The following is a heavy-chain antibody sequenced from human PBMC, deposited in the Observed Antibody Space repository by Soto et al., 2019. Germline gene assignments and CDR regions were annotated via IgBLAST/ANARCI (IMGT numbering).Heavy chain of an antibody. D-gene: IGHD5-18*01. CDR3: ARDSVYSYGFFGY. CDR1: GGTFSSYT. V-gene: IGHV1-69*04. Sequence: ASVKVSCKASGGTFSSYTISWVRQAPGQGLEWMGRIIPILGIANYAQKFQGRVTITADKSTSTAYMELSSLRSEDTAVYYCARDSVYSYGFFGYWAQGTLVTGSS. CDR2: IIPILGIA. J-gene: IGHJ4*02.